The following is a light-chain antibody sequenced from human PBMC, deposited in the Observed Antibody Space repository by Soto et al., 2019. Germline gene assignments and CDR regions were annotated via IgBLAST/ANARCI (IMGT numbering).Light chain of an antibody. V-gene: IGKV1-5*01. CDR3: QQYTNYPWT. CDR2: DVS. J-gene: IGKJ1*01. CDR1: QSIKSW. Sequence: DIQMTQSPPTLSASVGDRVTITCRASQSIKSWLAWYQQRPGKAPNLLIYDVSSLESGVPSRFSGSGSGTEFTLTISSLQPDDFATYYCQQYTNYPWTFGQGTKVDIK.